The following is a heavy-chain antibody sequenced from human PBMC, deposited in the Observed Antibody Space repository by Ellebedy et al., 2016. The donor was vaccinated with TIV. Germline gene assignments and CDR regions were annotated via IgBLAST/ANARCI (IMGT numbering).Heavy chain of an antibody. CDR3: ARAIYGASYL. J-gene: IGHJ2*01. V-gene: IGHV3-7*01. D-gene: IGHD4-17*01. Sequence: GGSLRLSCTASGFTLNNYWMTWVRQAPGKGLEWVANINEDGTKKHYVDSVKGRFTISRDNAGNSLYLQMNSLGAEDTAVYYCARAIYGASYLWGRGTLVIVSS. CDR1: GFTLNNYW. CDR2: INEDGTKK.